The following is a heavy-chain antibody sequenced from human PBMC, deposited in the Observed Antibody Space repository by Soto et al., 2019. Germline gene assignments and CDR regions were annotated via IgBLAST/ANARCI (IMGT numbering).Heavy chain of an antibody. V-gene: IGHV4-30-4*01. CDR3: ARVELMVYAIDY. J-gene: IGHJ4*02. Sequence: SETLSLTCTVSGGSISSGDYYWSWIRQPPGKGLEWIGYIYYSGSTYYNPSLKSRVTISVDTSKNQFSLKLSSVTAAVTTVYYCARVELMVYAIDYWGQGTLVTVSS. CDR1: GGSISSGDYY. D-gene: IGHD2-8*01. CDR2: IYYSGST.